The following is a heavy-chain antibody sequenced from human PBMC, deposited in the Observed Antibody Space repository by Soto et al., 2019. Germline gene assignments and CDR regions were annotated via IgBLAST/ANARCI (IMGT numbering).Heavy chain of an antibody. CDR3: ARDQDVVVPSPYFDY. CDR1: GFTFSSHS. D-gene: IGHD2-15*01. Sequence: SGGSLRLSCAASGFTFSSHSMNWVRQAPGKGLEWVSSISSSSSYIYYADSVKGRFTISRDNAKNSLYLQMNSLRAEDTAVYYCARDQDVVVPSPYFDYWGQGTLVTVSS. CDR2: ISSSSSYI. V-gene: IGHV3-21*01. J-gene: IGHJ4*02.